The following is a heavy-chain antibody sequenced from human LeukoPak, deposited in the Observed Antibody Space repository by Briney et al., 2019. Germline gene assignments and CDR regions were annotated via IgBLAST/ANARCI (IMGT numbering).Heavy chain of an antibody. Sequence: ASVKVSCKASGYTFTGYYMHWVRQAPGQGLEWMGWINPNSGGTNYAQKFQGRVTMTRDTSISTAYMELSRLRSDDTAVYYCARGGYYYDSSGYYRNFDYWGQGTLVTVSS. CDR2: INPNSGGT. D-gene: IGHD3-22*01. CDR3: ARGGYYYDSSGYYRNFDY. CDR1: GYTFTGYY. J-gene: IGHJ4*02. V-gene: IGHV1-2*02.